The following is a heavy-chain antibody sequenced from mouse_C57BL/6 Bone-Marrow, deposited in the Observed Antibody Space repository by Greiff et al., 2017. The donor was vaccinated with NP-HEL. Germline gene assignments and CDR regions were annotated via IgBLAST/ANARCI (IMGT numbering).Heavy chain of an antibody. CDR1: GYTFTDYN. J-gene: IGHJ2*01. Sequence: VQLKQSGPELVKPGASVKMSCKASGYTFTDYNMHWVKQSHGKSLEWIGYINPNNGGTSYNQKFKGKATLTGNKSSSTAYMELRSLTSEDSAVYYCARDDNYYGSSYDYWGQGTTLTVSS. CDR2: INPNNGGT. CDR3: ARDDNYYGSSYDY. V-gene: IGHV1-22*01. D-gene: IGHD1-1*01.